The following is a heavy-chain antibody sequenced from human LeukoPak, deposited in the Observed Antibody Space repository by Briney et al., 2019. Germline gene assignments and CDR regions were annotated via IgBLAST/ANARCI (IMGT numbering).Heavy chain of an antibody. CDR3: ARRYCPNGVRYHDRGAFDI. D-gene: IGHD2-8*01. Sequence: ASVKVSCKASGYTFSNYGISWVRQAPGQGLEWMGWISSYNDNTNYAQKLQGRVTMTTDTSTSTAYMELRSLRSDDTGVYYCARRYCPNGVRYHDRGAFDIWGQGTMVTVSS. CDR1: GYTFSNYG. J-gene: IGHJ3*02. V-gene: IGHV1-18*01. CDR2: ISSYNDNT.